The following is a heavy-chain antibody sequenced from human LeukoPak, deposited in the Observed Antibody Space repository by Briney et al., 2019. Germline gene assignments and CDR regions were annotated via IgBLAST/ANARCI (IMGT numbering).Heavy chain of an antibody. CDR1: GGSISSSGYY. CDR3: ARHEYSGSYYGLSWFDP. D-gene: IGHD1-26*01. J-gene: IGHJ5*02. Sequence: SETLSLTCTVSGGSISSSGYYWGWIRQPPGQGLEWIASIYYSGSTYYNPSLKSRVTISVETSQNQLSLKLISLTAADSAVYYCARHEYSGSYYGLSWFDPWGQGTLVTVSS. CDR2: IYYSGST. V-gene: IGHV4-39*01.